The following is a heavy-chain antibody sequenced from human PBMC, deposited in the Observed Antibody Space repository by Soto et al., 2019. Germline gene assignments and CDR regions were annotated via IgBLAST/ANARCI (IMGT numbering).Heavy chain of an antibody. V-gene: IGHV3-48*03. Sequence: EVHLVESGGGLVQPGGSLRLSCAASEFTFRSYEMNWVRQAPGKGLEWVSYINTNGGTIYYADSVRGRFTISRDNAKNSLYLQMNSLRAEDTAVYYCATEGILHEDGFDNWGQGTMVTVSS. CDR3: ATEGILHEDGFDN. CDR2: INTNGGTI. J-gene: IGHJ3*02. CDR1: EFTFRSYE. D-gene: IGHD1-26*01.